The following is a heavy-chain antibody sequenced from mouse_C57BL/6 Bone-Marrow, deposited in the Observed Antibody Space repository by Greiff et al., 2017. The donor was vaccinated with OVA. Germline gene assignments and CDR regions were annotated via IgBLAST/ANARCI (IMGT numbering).Heavy chain of an antibody. D-gene: IGHD2-3*01. V-gene: IGHV1-69*01. CDR1: GYTLTSYW. CDR2: IDPSDSYT. CDR3: ARRGDGYPFAY. Sequence: QVQLQQPGAELVMPGASVKLSCKASGYTLTSYWMHWVKQRPGQGLEWIGEIDPSDSYTNYNQKFKGKSTLTVDKSSSTAYMQLSSLRSEDSAVYYCARRGDGYPFAYWGQGTLVTVSA. J-gene: IGHJ3*01.